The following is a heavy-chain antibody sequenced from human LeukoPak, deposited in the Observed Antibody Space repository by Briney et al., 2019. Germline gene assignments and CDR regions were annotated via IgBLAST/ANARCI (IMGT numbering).Heavy chain of an antibody. CDR3: ARESYYDSSGYFNY. J-gene: IGHJ4*02. D-gene: IGHD3-22*01. Sequence: SVKVSCKASGGTFSSYAISWVRQAPGQGLEWMGGIIPIFGTANYAQKFQGRVTITTDGSTSTAYMELSSLRSEDTAVYYCARESYYDSSGYFNYWGQGTLVTVSS. CDR1: GGTFSSYA. V-gene: IGHV1-69*05. CDR2: IIPIFGTA.